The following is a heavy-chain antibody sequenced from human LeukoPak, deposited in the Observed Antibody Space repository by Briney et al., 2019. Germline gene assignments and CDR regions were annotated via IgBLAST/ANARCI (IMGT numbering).Heavy chain of an antibody. CDR2: ISAYNGNA. V-gene: IGHV1-18*01. D-gene: IGHD3-22*01. Sequence: GASVKVSCKASGYTFTSYGISWVRQAPGQGLEWMGWISAYNGNANYAQNRQGRVTMTTDTSTSTAYMELRSLRSDDTAVYYCARDRGRDSSAYYPNWFDPWGQGTLVTVSS. CDR3: ARDRGRDSSAYYPNWFDP. CDR1: GYTFTSYG. J-gene: IGHJ5*02.